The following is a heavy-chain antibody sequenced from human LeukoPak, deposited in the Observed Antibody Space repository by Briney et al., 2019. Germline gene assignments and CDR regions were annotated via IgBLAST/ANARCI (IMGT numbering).Heavy chain of an antibody. CDR1: GYAFTSYG. V-gene: IGHV1-18*01. CDR2: ISAYNGNT. Sequence: GASVKVSCKASGYAFTSYGISWVRQAPGQGLEWMGWISAYNGNTNYAQKLQGRVTMTTDTSTSTAYMELRSLRSDDAAVYYCATHEPLVTDAFDIWGQGTMVTVSS. J-gene: IGHJ3*02. CDR3: ATHEPLVTDAFDI. D-gene: IGHD4-11*01.